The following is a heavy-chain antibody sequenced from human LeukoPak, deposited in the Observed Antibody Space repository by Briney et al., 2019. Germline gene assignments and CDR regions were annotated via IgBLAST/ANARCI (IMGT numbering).Heavy chain of an antibody. J-gene: IGHJ4*02. CDR2: IYTSGST. CDR1: GGSISSYY. D-gene: IGHD6-6*01. CDR3: AREYSSSSEVFDY. Sequence: SETLSLTCTVSGGSISSYYRSWIRQPAGKGLEWIGRIYTSGSTNYNPSLKSRVTMSVDTSKNQFSLKLSSVTAADTAVYYCAREYSSSSEVFDYWGQGTLVTVSS. V-gene: IGHV4-4*07.